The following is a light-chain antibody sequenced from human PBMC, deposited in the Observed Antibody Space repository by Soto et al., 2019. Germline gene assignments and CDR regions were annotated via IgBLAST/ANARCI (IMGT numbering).Light chain of an antibody. J-gene: IGKJ5*01. CDR1: QSISSN. Sequence: EVVLTQSPATLSVSQGERATLSCRASQSISSNLAWFQQKPGQAPRLLMYSSSTRATGIPARFSGSGAGTEFTLTISSLQSEDFAVYYCQQFSNWPPITFGQGTRLEI. CDR2: SSS. V-gene: IGKV3-15*01. CDR3: QQFSNWPPIT.